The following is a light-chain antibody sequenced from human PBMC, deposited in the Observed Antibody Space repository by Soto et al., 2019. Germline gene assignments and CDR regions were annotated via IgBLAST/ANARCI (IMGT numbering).Light chain of an antibody. V-gene: IGKV3-20*01. CDR1: QSVSSNY. J-gene: IGKJ3*01. CDR2: GAS. CDR3: QQYGSSLFT. Sequence: EIVLTQSPGTLSLSPGERATLSCRASQSVSSNYLAWYQQKPGQAPRLLIYGASTRATGIPDRFSGSGSGTDFTLTISRLEPEDFAVYYCQQYGSSLFTFGPGNKVDIK.